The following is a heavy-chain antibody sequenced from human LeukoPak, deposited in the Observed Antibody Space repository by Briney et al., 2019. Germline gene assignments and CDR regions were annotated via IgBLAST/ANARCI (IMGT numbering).Heavy chain of an antibody. CDR3: ARLSIAVAGSDY. CDR1: GFNFIDYT. D-gene: IGHD6-13*01. Sequence: GGSLRLSCAASGFNFIDYTMNWVRQAPGKGLEWVSSITSTGRYIFYADSLKGRFTISRDNAKKSLYLQMNSLRAEDTAVYYCARLSIAVAGSDYWGQGALVTVSS. V-gene: IGHV3-21*01. J-gene: IGHJ4*02. CDR2: ITSTGRYI.